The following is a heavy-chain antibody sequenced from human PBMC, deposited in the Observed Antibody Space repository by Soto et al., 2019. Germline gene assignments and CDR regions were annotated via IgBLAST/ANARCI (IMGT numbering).Heavy chain of an antibody. Sequence: SVKVSCKASGGTFSSYAISWVRQAPGQGLEWMGGIIPIFGTANYAQKFQGRVTITADKSTSTAYMELSSLRSEDTAVYYCARVYYDSSGYYLHLDYWGQGTLVTVSS. CDR1: GGTFSSYA. J-gene: IGHJ4*02. CDR2: IIPIFGTA. D-gene: IGHD3-22*01. V-gene: IGHV1-69*06. CDR3: ARVYYDSSGYYLHLDY.